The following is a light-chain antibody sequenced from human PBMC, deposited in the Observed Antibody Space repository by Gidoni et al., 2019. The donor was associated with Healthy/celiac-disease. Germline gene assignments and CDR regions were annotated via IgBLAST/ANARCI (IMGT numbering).Light chain of an antibody. J-gene: IGLJ2*01. CDR3: SSYTSSSTLVV. CDR2: EVS. Sequence: QSALPQPASVFGSPGQSITTSCTGTSSDVGGYNYVSWYQQHPGKAPKPMIYEVSNRPSGVSIRFSGSKSGNTASLTISELQAEDDADYYCSSYTSSSTLVVFGGGTKLTVL. V-gene: IGLV2-14*01. CDR1: SSDVGGYNY.